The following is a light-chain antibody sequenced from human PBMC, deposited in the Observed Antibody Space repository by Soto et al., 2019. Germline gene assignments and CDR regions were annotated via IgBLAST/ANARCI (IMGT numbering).Light chain of an antibody. V-gene: IGKV4-1*01. Sequence: DIVMTQSPDSPAVSLGERATINCKSSQSVFYSPTNKNYLAWFQQKPGQPPQLLFYWASTRESGVPARFSGSGCGTDFTLTISSLQTEDVAVYYCQQYYNTPRTFGQGTKVEIK. CDR3: QQYYNTPRT. CDR1: QSVFYSPTNKNY. J-gene: IGKJ1*01. CDR2: WAS.